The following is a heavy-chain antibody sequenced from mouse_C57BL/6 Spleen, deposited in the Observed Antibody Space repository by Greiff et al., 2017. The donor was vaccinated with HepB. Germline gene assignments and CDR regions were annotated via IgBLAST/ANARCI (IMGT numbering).Heavy chain of an antibody. D-gene: IGHD1-1*01. CDR1: GFTFSDYY. J-gene: IGHJ1*03. Sequence: EVKLVESEGGLVQPGSSMKLSCTASGFTFSDYYMAWVRQVPEKGLEWVANINYDGSSTYYLDSLKSRFIISRDNAKNILYLQMSSLKSEDTATYYCARVITTVVVYWYFDVWGTGTTVTVSS. CDR2: INYDGSST. V-gene: IGHV5-16*01. CDR3: ARVITTVVVYWYFDV.